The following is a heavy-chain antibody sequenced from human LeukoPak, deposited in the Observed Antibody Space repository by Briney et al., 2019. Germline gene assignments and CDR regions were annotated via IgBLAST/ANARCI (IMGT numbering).Heavy chain of an antibody. CDR2: IGSSGGST. V-gene: IGHV3-23*01. CDR3: AAQNYYDGSGYYAY. CDR1: GFTFSSYA. Sequence: GGSLRLSCAASGFTFSSYAMSWVRQAPGKGLEWVSAIGSSGGSTYYADSVKGRFTISRDNSKNTLYLQMNSLRAEDTAVYYCAAQNYYDGSGYYAYWGQGTLVTVSS. D-gene: IGHD3-22*01. J-gene: IGHJ4*02.